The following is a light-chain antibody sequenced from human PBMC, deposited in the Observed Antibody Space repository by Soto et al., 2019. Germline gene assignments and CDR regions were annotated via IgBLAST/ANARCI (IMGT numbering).Light chain of an antibody. CDR1: QGVSRK. Sequence: DIVMTQSPATLSVDQGERVTFSCRASQGVSRKLAWYQHKPGQAPRLLISGASTGATGIPARFSGSGSGTEFTLTISSLQSEDFAVFYCQQYDSSPGTFGQGTKVDIK. CDR2: GAS. V-gene: IGKV3-15*01. CDR3: QQYDSSPGT. J-gene: IGKJ1*01.